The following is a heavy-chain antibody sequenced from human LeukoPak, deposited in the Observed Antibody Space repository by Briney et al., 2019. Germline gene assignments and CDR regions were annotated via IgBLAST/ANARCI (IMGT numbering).Heavy chain of an antibody. V-gene: IGHV5-10-1*01. D-gene: IGHD6-6*01. J-gene: IGHJ4*02. CDR1: GYTFTSYW. CDR2: IDPSDSYT. Sequence: GESLRISCKGSGYTFTSYWITWVRQMPGKGLEWMGRIDPSDSYTNYSPPFQGHVTISADKSISTAYLQWSSLKASDTAIYYCARGLEYSSSSAVYWGQGTLVTVSS. CDR3: ARGLEYSSSSAVY.